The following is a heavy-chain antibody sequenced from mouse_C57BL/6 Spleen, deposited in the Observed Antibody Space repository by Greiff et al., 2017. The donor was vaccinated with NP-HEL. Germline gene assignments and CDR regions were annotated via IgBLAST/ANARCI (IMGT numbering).Heavy chain of an antibody. CDR3: ARANYYGSSPYLDY. CDR2: ISDGGSYT. J-gene: IGHJ2*01. CDR1: GFTFSSYA. Sequence: EVQRVESGGGLVKPGGSLKLSCAASGFTFSSYAMSWVRQTPEKRLEWVATISDGGSYTYYPDNVKGRFTISRDNAKNNLYLQMSHLKSEDTAMYYCARANYYGSSPYLDYWGQGTTLTVSS. V-gene: IGHV5-4*01. D-gene: IGHD1-1*01.